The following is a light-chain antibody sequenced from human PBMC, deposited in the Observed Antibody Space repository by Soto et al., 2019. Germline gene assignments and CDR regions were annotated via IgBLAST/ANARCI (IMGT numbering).Light chain of an antibody. CDR3: QQYNNWPRT. CDR2: GAS. CDR1: QSLGNN. J-gene: IGKJ1*01. Sequence: EIVMTQSPATLSVSPGERATLSCRASQSLGNNLAWYQQKPGQAPRLLIYGASTRATGIPARFSGGGSGTEFTLTISSLQSEDFALYYCQQYNNWPRTFGQGTKVEIK. V-gene: IGKV3-15*01.